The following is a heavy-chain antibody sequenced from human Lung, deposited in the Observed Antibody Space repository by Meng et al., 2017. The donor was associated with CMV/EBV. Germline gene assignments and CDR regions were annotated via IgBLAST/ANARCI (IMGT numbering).Heavy chain of an antibody. D-gene: IGHD2-21*01. CDR1: GGSISSSSYY. CDR2: IYYSGST. J-gene: IGHJ6*01. Sequence: SXTLSLXCTVSGGSISSSSYYWGWIRQPPGKGLEWIGSIYYSGSTYYNPSLKSRVTISVDTSKNQFSLKLSSVTAADTAVYYCARQSRRFHYYYGMDVRGQGTXVTVSS. CDR3: ARQSRRFHYYYGMDV. V-gene: IGHV4-39*01.